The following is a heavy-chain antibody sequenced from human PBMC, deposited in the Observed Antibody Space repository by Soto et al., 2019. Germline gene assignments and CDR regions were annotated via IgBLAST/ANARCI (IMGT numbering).Heavy chain of an antibody. CDR3: ARDLNAVVAPTNWYFDL. J-gene: IGHJ2*01. CDR2: ICTSSTYI. CDR1: GFTFSTCS. V-gene: IGHV3-21*02. D-gene: IGHD2-15*01. Sequence: EEQLVESGGGLVKPGGSLRLSCAASGFTFSTCSMNWVRQAPGKGLEWVSSICTSSTYIYYAASGRGRFTISRDNAKNALYLQMDSLRAEDTAVYYCARDLNAVVAPTNWYFDLWGRGTLVTVSS.